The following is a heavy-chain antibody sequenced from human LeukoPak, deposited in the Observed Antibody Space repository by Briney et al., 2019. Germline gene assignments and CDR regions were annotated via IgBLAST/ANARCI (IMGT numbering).Heavy chain of an antibody. CDR3: ARGDTALDV. CDR1: LGSISSSAFY. CDR2: LYYSGNT. J-gene: IGHJ6*03. D-gene: IGHD2-21*02. V-gene: IGHV4-39*07. Sequence: SETLSLTCTVSLGSISSSAFYWGWIRQPPGKGLEWIGSLYYSGNTNYNPSLKSRVTISVDTSKNQFSLKLSSVTAADTAVYYCARGDTALDVWGKGTTVTVSS.